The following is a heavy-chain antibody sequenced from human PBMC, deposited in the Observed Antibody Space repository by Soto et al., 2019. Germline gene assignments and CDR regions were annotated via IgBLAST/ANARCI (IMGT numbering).Heavy chain of an antibody. D-gene: IGHD4-17*01. CDR1: GGSISSSSYY. V-gene: IGHV4-61*01. J-gene: IGHJ6*02. CDR3: ARDKGLRSISPYYYYYGMDV. CDR2: IYYSGST. Sequence: SETLSLTCTVSGGSISSSSYYWGWIRQPPGKGLEWIGYIYYSGSTSYNPSLKSRVTISIDTSKNQFSLKLTSVTAADTAVYYCARDKGLRSISPYYYYYGMDVWGQGTTVTVSS.